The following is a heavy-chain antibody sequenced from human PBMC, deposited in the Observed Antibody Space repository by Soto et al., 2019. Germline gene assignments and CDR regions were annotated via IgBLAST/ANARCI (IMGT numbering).Heavy chain of an antibody. J-gene: IGHJ4*02. CDR2: IAHDGHT. CDR1: GCYMYTSDL. V-gene: IGHV4-4*01. D-gene: IGHD1-26*01. Sequence: PSLHCRVSGCYMYTSDLWTLVRQFPGRGREWIGEIAHDGHTNYNPSLSGRVTMSVDLSNSQFSLNVASVNAAYTAVYFCAGGRNYDYWGQGTQHTVTS. CDR3: AGGRNYDY.